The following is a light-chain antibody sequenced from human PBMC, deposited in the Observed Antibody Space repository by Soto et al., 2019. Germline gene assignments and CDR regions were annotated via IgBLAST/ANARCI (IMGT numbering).Light chain of an antibody. V-gene: IGLV4-60*02. CDR3: ETWDINTHVV. CDR2: LETSGSY. CDR1: SGHTTYI. J-gene: IGLJ2*01. Sequence: QLVLTQSSSASASQGSSVKLTCTLSSGHTTYIIAWHQQQPGKAPRYLMKLETSGSYNKGSGVPDRFSGSSSGADRYLTISNLQFEDEADYYCETWDINTHVVFGGGTKLTVL.